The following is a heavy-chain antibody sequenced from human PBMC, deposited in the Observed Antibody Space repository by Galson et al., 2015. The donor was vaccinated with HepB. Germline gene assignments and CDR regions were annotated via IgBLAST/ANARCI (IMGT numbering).Heavy chain of an antibody. CDR1: GFTFSSYG. J-gene: IGHJ4*02. CDR3: AKAVGGTYYYDSSGYYYGGEFDY. V-gene: IGHV3-30*18. D-gene: IGHD3-22*01. CDR2: ISYDGSNK. Sequence: SLRLSCAASGFTFSSYGMHWVRQAPGKGLEWVAVISYDGSNKYYADSVKGRFTISRDNSKNTLYLQMNSLRAEDTAVYYCAKAVGGTYYYDSSGYYYGGEFDYWGQGTLVTVSS.